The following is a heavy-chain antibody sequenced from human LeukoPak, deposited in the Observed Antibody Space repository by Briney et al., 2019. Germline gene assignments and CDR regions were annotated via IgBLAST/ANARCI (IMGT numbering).Heavy chain of an antibody. Sequence: GGSLRLSCEASGFTSSSYTMSWVRQAPGKALEWVSSISSGSSYIFYADSLKGRFTISRDNAKNSLYLQMNSLRAEDTAVFYCARDLLMVSFGGVPDAFDVWGQGTTVVVSS. CDR2: ISSGSSYI. D-gene: IGHD3-16*01. CDR1: GFTSSSYT. J-gene: IGHJ3*01. CDR3: ARDLLMVSFGGVPDAFDV. V-gene: IGHV3-21*01.